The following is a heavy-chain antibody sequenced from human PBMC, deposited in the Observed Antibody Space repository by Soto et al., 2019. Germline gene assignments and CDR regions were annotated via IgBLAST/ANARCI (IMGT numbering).Heavy chain of an antibody. D-gene: IGHD6-13*01. CDR2: IYYSGST. Sequence: PSETLSLTCTVSGGSISSYYWSWIRQPPGKGLEWIGYIYYSGSTNYNPSLKSRVTISVDTSKNQFSLKLSSVTAADTAVYYCATKGRWYVGYYYYGMDVWGQGTTVTVSS. CDR3: ATKGRWYVGYYYYGMDV. V-gene: IGHV4-59*01. CDR1: GGSISSYY. J-gene: IGHJ6*02.